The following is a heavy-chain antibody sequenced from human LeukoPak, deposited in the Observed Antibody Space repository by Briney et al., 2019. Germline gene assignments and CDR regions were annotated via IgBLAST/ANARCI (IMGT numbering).Heavy chain of an antibody. CDR1: GFIFDYYS. CDR2: VSPDGRTT. Sequence: GGSLRLSXAASGFIFDYYSMHWVGQAPGKGLEYVSVVSPDGRTTYYTNSVKGRFTISRDNSKNTIYLQMGSLRDDDTAVYYCAREQPAGSTDYWGQGTLVTVSS. J-gene: IGHJ4*02. V-gene: IGHV3-64*01. D-gene: IGHD2-2*01. CDR3: AREQPAGSTDY.